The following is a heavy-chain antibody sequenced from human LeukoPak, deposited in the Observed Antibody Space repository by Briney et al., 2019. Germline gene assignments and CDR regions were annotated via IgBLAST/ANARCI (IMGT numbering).Heavy chain of an antibody. CDR3: ARDVTMIVVVPTGMDV. J-gene: IGHJ6*02. V-gene: IGHV1-18*01. CDR1: GYTFTSYG. Sequence: GASVKVSCKASGYTFTSYGISWVRQAPGQGLEWMGWISAYNGNTNYAQKLQGRVTVTTDTSTSTAYMELRSLRSDDTAVYYCARDVTMIVVVPTGMDVRGQGTTVTVSS. CDR2: ISAYNGNT. D-gene: IGHD3-22*01.